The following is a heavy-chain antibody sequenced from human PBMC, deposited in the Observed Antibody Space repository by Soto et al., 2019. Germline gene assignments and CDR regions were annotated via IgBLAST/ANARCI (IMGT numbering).Heavy chain of an antibody. D-gene: IGHD2-21*01. CDR2: INTSGGRS. Sequence: HLAQSGPEVKRPGASVKISCKASGFIFTDWFMHWVRQAPGQGPEWMGIINTSGGRSIYSQKFQDTVTMTRDTSTSTLDVELSSLTSADTAVYYCAKEGAIPGEVDAWGQGTLVTVSS. CDR3: AKEGAIPGEVDA. CDR1: GFIFTDWF. J-gene: IGHJ1*01. V-gene: IGHV1-46*01.